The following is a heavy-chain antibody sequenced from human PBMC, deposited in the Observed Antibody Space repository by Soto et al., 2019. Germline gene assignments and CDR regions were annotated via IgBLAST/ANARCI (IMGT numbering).Heavy chain of an antibody. CDR1: GGTFSSYA. D-gene: IGHD3-10*01. CDR3: ARVGYYGSGSYYNLGDFEL. J-gene: IGHJ2*01. V-gene: IGHV1-69*01. Sequence: QVQLVQSGAEVKKPGSSVKVSCKASGGTFSSYAISWVRQAPGQGLEWMGGIIPIFGTANYAQKFQGRVTITADESTGTAYMELSSLGSEDTAVYYCARVGYYGSGSYYNLGDFELWGRGTLVTVSS. CDR2: IIPIFGTA.